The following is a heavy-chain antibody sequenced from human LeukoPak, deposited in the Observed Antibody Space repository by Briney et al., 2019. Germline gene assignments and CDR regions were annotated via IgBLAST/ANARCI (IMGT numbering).Heavy chain of an antibody. V-gene: IGHV4-39*01. D-gene: IGHD5-18*01. J-gene: IGHJ6*02. CDR2: SDYRRRT. CDR1: GGSISSSSYY. Sequence: SETLSLTCTVSGGSISSSSYYWGWSRQPRGKGGEWIERSDYRRRTYENPSLKSRVTISVGKARNQYSLKLSSVTAADTAVYYCVSLDTAMAVSGMDVWGQGTTVTVSS. CDR3: VSLDTAMAVSGMDV.